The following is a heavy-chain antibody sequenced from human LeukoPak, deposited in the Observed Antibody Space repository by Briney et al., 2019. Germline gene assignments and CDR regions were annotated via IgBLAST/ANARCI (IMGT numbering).Heavy chain of an antibody. Sequence: GGSLRLSCAASRFTFSDYYMSWIRQAPGKGLEWVSYISSSGSTIYYADSVKGRFTISRDNAKNSLYLQMNSLRAEDTAVYYCARLRFLEWSHVGDWFDPWGQGTLVTVSS. CDR1: RFTFSDYY. D-gene: IGHD3-3*01. J-gene: IGHJ5*02. V-gene: IGHV3-11*04. CDR2: ISSSGSTI. CDR3: ARLRFLEWSHVGDWFDP.